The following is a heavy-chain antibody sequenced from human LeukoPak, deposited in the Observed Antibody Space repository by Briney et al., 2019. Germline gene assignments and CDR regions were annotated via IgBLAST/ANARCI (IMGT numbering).Heavy chain of an antibody. J-gene: IGHJ4*02. CDR2: INVNGGRT. CDR1: GSTFNTYV. V-gene: IGHV3-64*02. CDR3: ARATSMIVVAPDY. D-gene: IGHD3-22*01. Sequence: GGSLRLSCEASGSTFNTYVMHWVRQAPGKGLEYVSGINVNGGRTYYADSVKGRFTVSRDNSKNTLYLQMGNLRVDDMVVYFCARATSMIVVAPDYWGQRAPVTISS.